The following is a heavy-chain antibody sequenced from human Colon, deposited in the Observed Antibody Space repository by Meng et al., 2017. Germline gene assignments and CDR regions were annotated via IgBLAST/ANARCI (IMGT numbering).Heavy chain of an antibody. CDR2: IYYSGST. J-gene: IGHJ3*02. CDR3: AKEGGGGNTNRDYAFDI. V-gene: IGHV4-31*03. CDR1: GGSISSAGYY. Sequence: LRLSCTVSGGSISSAGYYWSWIRQYPGKGLEWIGYIYYSGSTYCNPSLRSRVTISVDTSRNHFSLNLSSVTVADTAVYYCAKEGGGGNTNRDYAFDIWGQGTMVTVSS. D-gene: IGHD4-23*01.